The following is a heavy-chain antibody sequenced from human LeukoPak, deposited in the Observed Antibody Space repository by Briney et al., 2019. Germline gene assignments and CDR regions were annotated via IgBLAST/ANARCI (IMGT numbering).Heavy chain of an antibody. Sequence: SETLSLTCTVSGGSISSSSYYWGWIRQPPGKGLEWIGSIYYSGSTHYNPSLKSRVTISVDTSKNQFSLKLSSVTAADTAVYYCARVVPAATYFDYWGQGTLVTVSS. V-gene: IGHV4-39*07. CDR1: GGSISSSSYY. CDR2: IYYSGST. J-gene: IGHJ4*02. CDR3: ARVVPAATYFDY. D-gene: IGHD2-2*01.